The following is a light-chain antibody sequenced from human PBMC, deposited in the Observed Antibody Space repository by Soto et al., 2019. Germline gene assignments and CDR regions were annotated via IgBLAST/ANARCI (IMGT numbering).Light chain of an antibody. CDR1: QSISDW. CDR2: KAS. CDR3: QQYRTYPLT. J-gene: IGKJ4*01. Sequence: DIQMTQSPSTLSASVGDRVTITCRASQSISDWVAWFQQKPGKAPKFLIYKASILERGVPSRFSGRGSGTEFTLTISSLQPDDVATYHCQQYRTYPLTFGGGTKVEIK. V-gene: IGKV1-5*03.